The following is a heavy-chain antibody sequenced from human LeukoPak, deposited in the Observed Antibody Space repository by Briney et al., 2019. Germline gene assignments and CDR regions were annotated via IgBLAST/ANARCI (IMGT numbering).Heavy chain of an antibody. Sequence: GGSLRLSCAASGFTFSSYAMSWVRQAPGKGLEWVSAISGSGGSTYYADSVKGRFTISRDNSKTTVYLQMNSLRAEDTAVYYCAKGGGANWFGPWGQGTLVTVSS. V-gene: IGHV3-23*01. CDR3: AKGGGANWFGP. J-gene: IGHJ5*02. CDR1: GFTFSSYA. CDR2: ISGSGGST. D-gene: IGHD2-15*01.